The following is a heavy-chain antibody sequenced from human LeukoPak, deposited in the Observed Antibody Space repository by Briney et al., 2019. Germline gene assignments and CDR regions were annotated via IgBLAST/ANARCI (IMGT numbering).Heavy chain of an antibody. CDR2: ISAYNGNT. Sequence: ASVKVSCKASGYTFTSYGISWVRQAPGQGLEWMGWISAYNGNTNYAQKLQGRVTMTTETSTSTAYMELRSLRSDDTAVYYCARGYCSGGSCSLAACFAPWGQGTLVTVSS. CDR3: ARGYCSGGSCSLAACFAP. CDR1: GYTFTSYG. J-gene: IGHJ5*02. V-gene: IGHV1-18*01. D-gene: IGHD2-15*01.